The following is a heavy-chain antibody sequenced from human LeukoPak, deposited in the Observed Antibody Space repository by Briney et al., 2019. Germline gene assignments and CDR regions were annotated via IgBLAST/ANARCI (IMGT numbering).Heavy chain of an antibody. CDR1: GFTFSSYS. CDR3: ARDRGLHVLRFLESNYGMDV. V-gene: IGHV3-48*01. Sequence: GGSLRLSCAASGFTFSSYSMNWVRQAPGKGLEWVSYISSSSSTIYYADSVKGRFTISRDNAKNSLYLQMNSLRAEDTAVYYCARDRGLHVLRFLESNYGMDVWGQGTTVTVSS. CDR2: ISSSSSTI. J-gene: IGHJ6*02. D-gene: IGHD3-3*01.